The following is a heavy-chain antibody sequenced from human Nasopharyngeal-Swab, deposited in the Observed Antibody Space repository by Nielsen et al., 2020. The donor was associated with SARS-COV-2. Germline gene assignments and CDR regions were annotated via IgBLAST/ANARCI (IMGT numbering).Heavy chain of an antibody. Sequence: GESLKISCAASRFTFSNYAMSWVRQAPGKGLEWVSTINNRGDDTHYVDSVRGRFTVSRDNSKSTLYLQMNSLRGEVTAIYYCVRDLAYDDVCWGQGTLVTVSS. CDR2: INNRGDDT. CDR1: RFTFSNYA. J-gene: IGHJ4*02. D-gene: IGHD4-17*01. V-gene: IGHV3-23*01. CDR3: VRDLAYDDVC.